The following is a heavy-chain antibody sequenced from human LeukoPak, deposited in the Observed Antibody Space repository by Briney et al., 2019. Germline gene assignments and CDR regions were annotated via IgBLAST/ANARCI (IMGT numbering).Heavy chain of an antibody. CDR1: GVSIRSYY. J-gene: IGHJ6*02. V-gene: IGHV4-59*08. Sequence: PSETLSLTCTVSGVSIRSYYWSWVRQSPGKGLEWIGYIYYSGSTNYNPSLKSRVTISVDTSKNQFSLRLSSVTAADTAVYYCARYYGAGSYSAYYYFGMDVWGQGTTVTVSS. CDR2: IYYSGST. CDR3: ARYYGAGSYSAYYYFGMDV. D-gene: IGHD3-10*01.